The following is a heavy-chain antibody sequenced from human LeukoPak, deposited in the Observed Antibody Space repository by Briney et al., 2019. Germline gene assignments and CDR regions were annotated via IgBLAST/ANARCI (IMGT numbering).Heavy chain of an antibody. CDR1: GGSFSGYY. CDR3: ARGPSNYYGSGSYLDY. V-gene: IGHV4-34*01. CDR2: INHSGST. D-gene: IGHD3-10*01. J-gene: IGHJ4*02. Sequence: PSETLSLTCAVYGGSFSGYYWSWIRQPPGKGLEWIGEINHSGSTNYNPSLKSRVTISVDTSKNQFSLKLSPVTAADTAVYYCARGPSNYYGSGSYLDYWGQGTLVTVSS.